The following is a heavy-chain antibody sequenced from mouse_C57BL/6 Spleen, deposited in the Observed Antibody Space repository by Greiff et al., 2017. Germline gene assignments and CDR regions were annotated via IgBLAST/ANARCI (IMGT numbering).Heavy chain of an antibody. CDR1: GYTFTSYW. J-gene: IGHJ1*03. D-gene: IGHD1-1*02. CDR2: INPSSGYT. Sequence: VQGVESGAELATPGASVKLSCKASGYTFTSYWMHWVKQRPGQGLEWIGYINPSSGYTKYNQKFKDKATLTADKSSSTAYMQLSSLTYEDSAVYYCARNAGTCGTNDEGYFDVWGTGTTVTVSS. CDR3: ARNAGTCGTNDEGYFDV. V-gene: IGHV1-7*01.